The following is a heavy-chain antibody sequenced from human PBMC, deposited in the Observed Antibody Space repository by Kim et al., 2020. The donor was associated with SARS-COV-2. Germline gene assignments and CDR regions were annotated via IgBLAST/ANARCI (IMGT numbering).Heavy chain of an antibody. D-gene: IGHD2-21*02. J-gene: IGHJ5*02. CDR2: IYPGDSDT. V-gene: IGHV5-51*01. CDR3: ARRRVTAMNWFDP. Sequence: GESLKISCKGSGYIFTGHWIGWVRQMPGKGLEWMGIIYPGDSDTIYSPSFQGQVTMSADKSISTAYLQWSSLKASDTAMYYCARRRVTAMNWFDPWGQGTLVTVSS. CDR1: GYIFTGHW.